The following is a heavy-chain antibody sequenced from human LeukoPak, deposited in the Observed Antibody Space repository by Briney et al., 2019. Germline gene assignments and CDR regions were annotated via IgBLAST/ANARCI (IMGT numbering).Heavy chain of an antibody. CDR2: IYYSGST. Sequence: SETLSLTCTVSGGSISSHYWSWIRQPPGKGLEWIGYIYYSGSTNYNPSLKSRVTISVDTSKNQFSLKLSSVTAADTAVYYCARDKGGTSLRHINWFDPWGQGTLVTVSS. CDR1: GGSISSHY. J-gene: IGHJ5*02. CDR3: ARDKGGTSLRHINWFDP. V-gene: IGHV4-59*11. D-gene: IGHD1-1*01.